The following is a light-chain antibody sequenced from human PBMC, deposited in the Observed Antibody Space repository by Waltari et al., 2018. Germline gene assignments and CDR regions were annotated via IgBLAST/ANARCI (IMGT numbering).Light chain of an antibody. CDR1: QSISSY. CDR3: QQSYSTPPEWT. Sequence: DIQMTQSPSSLSASVGDRVTITCLAGQSISSYINWYQQKPVKAPKLLIYAASSLQSGVPARFSGSGSGTDCTLTVSSLQPEDFETYYCQQSYSTPPEWTFGKGTKDETK. V-gene: IGKV1-39*01. J-gene: IGKJ1*01. CDR2: AAS.